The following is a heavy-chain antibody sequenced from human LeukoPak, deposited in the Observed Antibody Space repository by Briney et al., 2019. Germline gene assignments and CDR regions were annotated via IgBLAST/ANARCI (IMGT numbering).Heavy chain of an antibody. V-gene: IGHV1-2*02. CDR2: INPNSGDT. CDR3: AKNPYEYYFDY. Sequence: ASVKVSCKASGYTLTGYYMLWLRQAPGQGLEWMGWINPNSGDTNYAQKFQGRVTMTRDTSINTAYMELSRLTSDDTAVYYCAKNPYEYYFDYWGQGTLVTVSS. D-gene: IGHD5-12*01. J-gene: IGHJ4*02. CDR1: GYTLTGYY.